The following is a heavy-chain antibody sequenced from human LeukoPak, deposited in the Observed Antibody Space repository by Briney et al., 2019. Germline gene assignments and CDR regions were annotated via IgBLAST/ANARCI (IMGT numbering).Heavy chain of an antibody. CDR2: INPNSGGT. J-gene: IGHJ4*02. CDR3: AREKNLGFEYSSSPPGY. CDR1: GYTFTGYY. V-gene: IGHV1-2*02. D-gene: IGHD6-6*01. Sequence: ASVKVSCKASGYTFTGYYMHWVRQAPGQGLEWMGWINPNSGGTNYAQKFQGRVTMTRDTSISTAYMELSRLRSDDTAVYYCAREKNLGFEYSSSPPGYWGQGTLVTVSS.